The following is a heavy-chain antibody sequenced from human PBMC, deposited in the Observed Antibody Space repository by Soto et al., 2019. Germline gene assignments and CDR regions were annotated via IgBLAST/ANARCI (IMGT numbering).Heavy chain of an antibody. V-gene: IGHV3-48*01. Sequence: EVLLVESGGALVQPGGSLRLSCVASEFNFNIYSMNWVRQAPGKGLEWVSYMTSDSKTIHYADTVKGRFNISRENAKNSVFLQMNSLRGEDTAVYYCTRGVSYGVDFWGQGTMVTVSS. J-gene: IGHJ3*01. D-gene: IGHD3-16*01. CDR3: TRGVSYGVDF. CDR2: MTSDSKTI. CDR1: EFNFNIYS.